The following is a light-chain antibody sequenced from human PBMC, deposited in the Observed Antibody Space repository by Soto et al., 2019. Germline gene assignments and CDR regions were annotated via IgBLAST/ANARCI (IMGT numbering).Light chain of an antibody. J-gene: IGKJ1*01. CDR3: QQRSNWPGT. V-gene: IGKV3-11*01. CDR2: DAS. CDR1: QSVRSS. Sequence: EIVLTQSPATLSLSPGERATLSCRATQSVRSSLAWYLQRPGQAPRLLIYDASKRATGIPARFSGSGSGTAFTLTISSLEPKDFAVYYCQQRSNWPGTFGQGTKVEIK.